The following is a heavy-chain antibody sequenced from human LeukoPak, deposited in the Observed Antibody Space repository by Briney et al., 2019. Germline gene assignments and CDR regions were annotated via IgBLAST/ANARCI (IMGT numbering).Heavy chain of an antibody. D-gene: IGHD4-17*01. CDR1: GFTFDDYG. Sequence: GGSLRLSCAASGFTFDDYGMSWVHQAPGKGLEWVSGINWNGGSTGYADSVKGRFTISRDNAKNSLYLQINSLRAEDTALYYCARGNLHDYGDYRSGGCYNWFDPWGQGTLVTVSS. V-gene: IGHV3-20*04. CDR3: ARGNLHDYGDYRSGGCYNWFDP. CDR2: INWNGGST. J-gene: IGHJ5*02.